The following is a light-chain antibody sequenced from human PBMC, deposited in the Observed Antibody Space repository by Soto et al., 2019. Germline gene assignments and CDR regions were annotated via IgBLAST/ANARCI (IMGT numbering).Light chain of an antibody. CDR1: QSVSSN. J-gene: IGKJ1*01. V-gene: IGKV3-15*01. CDR2: GAS. Sequence: EIVITQAPATLSVSPGDRSTLSCRASQSVSSNLAWYQQKPGQAPRLLIYGASTRATGIPARFSGSGSGTEFTLTSSRLEPEDFAVYYCQQYNNLSWTFGQGTKVDIK. CDR3: QQYNNLSWT.